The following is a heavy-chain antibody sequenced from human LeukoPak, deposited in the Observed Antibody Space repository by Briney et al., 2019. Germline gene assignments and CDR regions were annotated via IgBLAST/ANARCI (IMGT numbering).Heavy chain of an antibody. CDR1: GFTFSSYG. J-gene: IGHJ4*02. V-gene: IGHV3-30*18. D-gene: IGHD5-18*01. Sequence: GGSLRLSCAASGFTFSSYGMHWVRHAPRKGLEWVAVISYDGSNKYYADSVKGRFTISRDNSKNTLYLQMNSLRAEDTAVYYCAKDPGYSYGWSFDYWGQGTLVTVSS. CDR2: ISYDGSNK. CDR3: AKDPGYSYGWSFDY.